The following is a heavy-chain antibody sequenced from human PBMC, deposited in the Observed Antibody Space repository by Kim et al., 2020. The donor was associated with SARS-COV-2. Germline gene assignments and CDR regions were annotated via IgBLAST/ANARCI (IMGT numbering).Heavy chain of an antibody. V-gene: IGHV3-66*01. J-gene: IGHJ6*02. Sequence: GGSLRLSCAASGFTVSSDYMSWVRQAPGKGLEWVSVIYSGGSTYYADSVKGRFTISRDNSKNTLYLQMNSLRAEDTAVYYCARGGIVGATQWAHTSLGPATYYYYGMDVWGQGTTVTVSS. CDR3: ARGGIVGATQWAHTSLGPATYYYYGMDV. D-gene: IGHD1-26*01. CDR2: IYSGGST. CDR1: GFTVSSDY.